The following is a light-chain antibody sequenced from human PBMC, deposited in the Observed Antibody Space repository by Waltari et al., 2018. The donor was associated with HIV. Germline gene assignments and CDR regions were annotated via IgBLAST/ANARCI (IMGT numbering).Light chain of an antibody. Sequence: EIVMTQSPATLSLSPGERAILSCRASQSVASSLAWYQQKPGQAPRLLIYGASTRAAGIPGRFSGSGSGTEFTLTISSRQSEDSAIYFCHQYNSWPPRYTFGQGTKLEI. J-gene: IGKJ2*01. CDR2: GAS. V-gene: IGKV3-15*01. CDR1: QSVASS. CDR3: HQYNSWPPRYT.